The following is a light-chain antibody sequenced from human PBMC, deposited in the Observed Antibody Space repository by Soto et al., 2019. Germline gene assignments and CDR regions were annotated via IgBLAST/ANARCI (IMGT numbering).Light chain of an antibody. Sequence: DIVMTQSPDSLAVSLGERATINCKSSQSVLYSSNNKNYLGWYQQKVGQPPKLLIYWASTRESGVPDRFSGSGSGTDFILTISSLQAEDVAVYYCQQYYSKPLTFGGGTKVEIK. CDR3: QQYYSKPLT. CDR2: WAS. J-gene: IGKJ4*01. CDR1: QSVLYSSNNKNY. V-gene: IGKV4-1*01.